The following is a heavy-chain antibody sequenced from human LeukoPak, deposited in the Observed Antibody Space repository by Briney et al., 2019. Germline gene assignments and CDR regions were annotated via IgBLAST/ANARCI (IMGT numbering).Heavy chain of an antibody. CDR3: ATHSRGYYYVNPLWQD. Sequence: ASVKVSCKASGYTFTSYDINWVRQAPGQGLEWLEWMNPNSGNTGYAQKFQGRVTMTRNTSISTAYMELSSLRSEDTAVYYCATHSRGYYYVNPLWQDWGQGTLVIVSS. J-gene: IGHJ1*01. CDR2: MNPNSGNT. V-gene: IGHV1-8*01. D-gene: IGHD3-22*01. CDR1: GYTFTSYD.